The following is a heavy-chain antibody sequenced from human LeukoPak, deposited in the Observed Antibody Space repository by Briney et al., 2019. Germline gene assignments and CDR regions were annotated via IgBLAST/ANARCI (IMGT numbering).Heavy chain of an antibody. J-gene: IGHJ4*02. Sequence: PGGSLRLSCAASGFTFSSYAMHWVRQAPGKGLEWVAVISYDGSNKYYADSVKGRFTISRDNSKNTLYLQMNSLRAEDTAVYYCARVNSVWGSYRHWGQGTLVTVSS. V-gene: IGHV3-30*04. CDR3: ARVNSVWGSYRH. CDR2: ISYDGSNK. D-gene: IGHD3-16*02. CDR1: GFTFSSYA.